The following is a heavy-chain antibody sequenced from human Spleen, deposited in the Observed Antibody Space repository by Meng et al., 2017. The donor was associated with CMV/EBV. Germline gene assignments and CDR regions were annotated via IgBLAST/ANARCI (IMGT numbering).Heavy chain of an antibody. D-gene: IGHD1-14*01. CDR2: IKHDGDT. J-gene: IGHJ4*02. CDR3: AREVGTNRQKDY. CDR1: GYIFNNYY. V-gene: IGHV1-46*02. Sequence: ASVKVSCKASGYIFNNYYIHWVRQAPGQGLEWMGIIKHDGDTVYAQSFQGRVTMTRDTSTTTIYMDLNSLKSEDTAMYYCAREVGTNRQKDYWGQGTLVTVSS.